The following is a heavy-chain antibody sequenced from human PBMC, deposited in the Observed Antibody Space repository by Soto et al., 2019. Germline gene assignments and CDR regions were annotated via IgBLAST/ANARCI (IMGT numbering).Heavy chain of an antibody. CDR2: IKQDGSEK. CDR3: ARDAPTIAVAGTLLDY. CDR1: GFTFSSYW. D-gene: IGHD6-19*01. J-gene: IGHJ4*02. V-gene: IGHV3-7*04. Sequence: EVQLVESGGGLVQPGGSLRLSCAASGFTFSSYWMSWVRQAPGKGLEWVANIKQDGSEKYYVDSVKGRFTISRDNAKNSRYLQMNSLRAEDTAVYYCARDAPTIAVAGTLLDYWGQGTLVTVSS.